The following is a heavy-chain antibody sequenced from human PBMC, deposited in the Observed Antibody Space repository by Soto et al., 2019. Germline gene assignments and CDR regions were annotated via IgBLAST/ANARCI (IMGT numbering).Heavy chain of an antibody. CDR1: GFSFSSYW. CDR2: INGDGDYT. J-gene: IGHJ4*02. CDR3: ARERGGYSSDF. V-gene: IGHV3-74*01. Sequence: EVQLVESGGGLVQPGGSLRLSCAASGFSFSSYWMHWLRQVPGKGLVWVSRINGDGDYTNYADSVKGRFTISRDNAKSALYQQMNSLRAEDTAVYYCARERGGYSSDFWGQGTLVTVSS. D-gene: IGHD2-15*01.